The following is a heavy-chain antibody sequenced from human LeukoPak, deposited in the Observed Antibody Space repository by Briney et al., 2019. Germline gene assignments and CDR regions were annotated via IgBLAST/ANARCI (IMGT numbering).Heavy chain of an antibody. CDR3: AREVPFTCPLYYFDY. J-gene: IGHJ4*02. D-gene: IGHD3-16*01. V-gene: IGHV4-39*07. CDR1: GGSISSSSYY. Sequence: SETLSLTCTVSGGSISSSSYYWGWIRQPPGKGLEWIGSIYYRGSTYYNPSLRSRVTISVDTSKNQFSLKLSSVTAADTAVYYCAREVPFTCPLYYFDYWGQGTLVTVSS. CDR2: IYYRGST.